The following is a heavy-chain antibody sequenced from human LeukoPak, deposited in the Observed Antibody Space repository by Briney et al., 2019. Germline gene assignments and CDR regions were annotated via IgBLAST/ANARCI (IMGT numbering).Heavy chain of an antibody. CDR2: IYYSGST. Sequence: SETLSLTRTVSGGSISSSSYYWGWIRQPPGKGLEWIGSIYYSGSTYYNPSLKSRVTISVETSKNQFSLKLSSVTAADTAVYYCARQNKDIVVVVAATLQEFVYWGQGTLVTVSS. D-gene: IGHD2-15*01. CDR1: GGSISSSSYY. V-gene: IGHV4-39*01. J-gene: IGHJ4*02. CDR3: ARQNKDIVVVVAATLQEFVY.